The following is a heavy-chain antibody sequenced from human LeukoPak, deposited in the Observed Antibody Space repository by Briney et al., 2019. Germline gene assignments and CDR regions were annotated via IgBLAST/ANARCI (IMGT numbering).Heavy chain of an antibody. CDR3: ARAVGRFYFDY. J-gene: IGHJ4*01. Sequence: PSETLSLTCTVSGGSISSSSYYWGWIRQPPGKGLEWIGSIYYSGSTYYNPSLKSRVTISVDTSKNQFSLKLSSVTAADTAVYYCARAVGRFYFDYWGHGTLVTVSS. CDR2: IYYSGST. CDR1: GGSISSSSYY. D-gene: IGHD6-19*01. V-gene: IGHV4-39*07.